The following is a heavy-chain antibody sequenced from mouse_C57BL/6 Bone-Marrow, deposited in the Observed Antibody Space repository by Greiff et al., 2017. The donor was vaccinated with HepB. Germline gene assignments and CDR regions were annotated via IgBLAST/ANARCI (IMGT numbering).Heavy chain of an antibody. CDR2: IYPGDGDT. V-gene: IGHV1-82*01. CDR3: ARYGYDGYYFDY. CDR1: GYAFSSSW. J-gene: IGHJ2*01. Sequence: QVQLQQSGPELVKPGASVKISCKASGYAFSSSWMNWVKQRPGKGLEWIGRIYPGDGDTNYNGKFKGKATLTADKSSSTAYMQLSSLTSEDSAVYFCARYGYDGYYFDYWGQGTTLTVSS. D-gene: IGHD2-2*01.